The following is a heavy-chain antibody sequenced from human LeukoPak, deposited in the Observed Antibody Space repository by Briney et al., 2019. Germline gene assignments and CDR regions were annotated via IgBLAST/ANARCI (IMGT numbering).Heavy chain of an antibody. CDR3: ARSRTYYYDSSGYEFDY. CDR2: IYPGDSDT. V-gene: IGHV5-51*01. J-gene: IGHJ4*02. CDR1: GYSFTSYW. D-gene: IGHD3-22*01. Sequence: GESLKISCKGSGYSFTSYWIGWVRQMPGKGLEWMGIIYPGDSDTRYSPSFQGQVTISADKSISTAYLQWSSLKASDTAMYYCARSRTYYYDSSGYEFDYWGQRTLVTVSS.